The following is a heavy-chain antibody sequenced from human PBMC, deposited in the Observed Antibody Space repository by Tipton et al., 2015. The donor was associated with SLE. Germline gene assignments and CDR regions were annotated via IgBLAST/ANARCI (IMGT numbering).Heavy chain of an antibody. J-gene: IGHJ6*03. CDR3: ARGLGTHLYYYRYYMDV. CDR1: GGSISSTSYY. CDR2: THYSGST. Sequence: TLSLTCTVSGGSISSTSYYWGWIRQPPGKGLEWIGTTHYSGSTFRTPSLKSRVTISLDTSKNQLSLKLSSVTAADTAVYFCARGLGTHLYYYRYYMDVWGRGTTVTVSS. D-gene: IGHD7-27*01. V-gene: IGHV4-39*07.